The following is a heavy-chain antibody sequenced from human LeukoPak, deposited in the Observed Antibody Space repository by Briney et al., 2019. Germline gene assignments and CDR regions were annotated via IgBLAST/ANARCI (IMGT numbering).Heavy chain of an antibody. CDR1: GYTFTSYA. V-gene: IGHV1-3*01. CDR3: ARGWDSSGWANYYYYDMDV. CDR2: LNAGNGKT. J-gene: IGHJ6*02. Sequence: ASVNVSCKSSGYTFTSYAMHWVRQAPGQRLEWMGWLNAGNGKTKSSPKVSGRVTITRATSASTAYMELSRLRSGDADVSECARGWDSSGWANYYYYDMDVWGQGTTVTVSS. D-gene: IGHD6-19*01.